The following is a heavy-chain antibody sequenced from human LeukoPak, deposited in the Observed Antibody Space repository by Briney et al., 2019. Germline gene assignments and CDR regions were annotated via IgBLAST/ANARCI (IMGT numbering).Heavy chain of an antibody. Sequence: ASVTVSCTASGYTFTSYDINWVRQAPGQGLEWMGWMNPNSGNTGYAQKFQGRVTMTRNTSISTAYMELSSLRSEDTAVYYCARLFCSSTSCYTPHAFDIWGQGTMVTVSS. V-gene: IGHV1-8*01. CDR1: GYTFTSYD. J-gene: IGHJ3*02. D-gene: IGHD2-2*02. CDR3: ARLFCSSTSCYTPHAFDI. CDR2: MNPNSGNT.